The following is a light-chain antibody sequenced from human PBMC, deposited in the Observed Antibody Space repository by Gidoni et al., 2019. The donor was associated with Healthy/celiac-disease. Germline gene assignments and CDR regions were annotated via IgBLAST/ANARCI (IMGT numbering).Light chain of an antibody. V-gene: IGKV1-39*01. Sequence: IQMTQSPSYLSASVGDRVTITCRASQRISSYLNWYQQKPGKAPKLLIYAASSLQSGVPSRFSGSGSGTDFTLTISSLQPEDFATYYCQQSYSTLTFGGXTKVEIK. CDR1: QRISSY. CDR3: QQSYSTLT. CDR2: AAS. J-gene: IGKJ4*01.